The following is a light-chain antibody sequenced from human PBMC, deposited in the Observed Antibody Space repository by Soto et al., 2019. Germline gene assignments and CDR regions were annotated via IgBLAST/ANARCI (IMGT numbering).Light chain of an antibody. CDR3: GSYTGTTTRV. V-gene: IGLV2-14*01. Sequence: QSALTQPASVSGSPGQSITISCTGTTSDIGTYKFVSWYQQHAGKAPKLLIYEVTNRPPGVSDRFFGSKSGNTASLTISALQAEDEADYYCGSYTGTTTRVFGGGTKLTVL. CDR2: EVT. J-gene: IGLJ3*02. CDR1: TSDIGTYKF.